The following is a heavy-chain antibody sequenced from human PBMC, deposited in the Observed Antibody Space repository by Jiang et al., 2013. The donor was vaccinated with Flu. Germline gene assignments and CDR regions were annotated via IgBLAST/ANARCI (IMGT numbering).Heavy chain of an antibody. CDR2: IYHSGST. Sequence: GPGLVKPSQTLSLTCAVSGASISSRNYSWSWIRQPPGKGLEWIGNIYHSGSTYYNPSLRSRVTISVDRSKNQVSLKLSSMTAADTAVFYCARSLHSGRFDSWGQG. J-gene: IGHJ4*02. CDR3: ARSLHSGRFDS. D-gene: IGHD3-10*01. CDR1: GASISSRNYS. V-gene: IGHV4-30-2*01.